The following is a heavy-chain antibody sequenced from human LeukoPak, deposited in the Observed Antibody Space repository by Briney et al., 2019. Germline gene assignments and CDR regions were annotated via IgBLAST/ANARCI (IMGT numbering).Heavy chain of an antibody. Sequence: GGSLRLSCAASGFTFDDYAMHWVRQAPGKGLEWVSLISWDGGSTYYADSVKGRFTISRDNAKNSLYLQMNSLRAEDTALYYCAKDTGSTPGAHYYYYMDVWGKGTTVTISS. CDR1: GFTFDDYA. J-gene: IGHJ6*03. V-gene: IGHV3-43D*03. CDR2: ISWDGGST. CDR3: AKDTGSTPGAHYYYYMDV. D-gene: IGHD5/OR15-5a*01.